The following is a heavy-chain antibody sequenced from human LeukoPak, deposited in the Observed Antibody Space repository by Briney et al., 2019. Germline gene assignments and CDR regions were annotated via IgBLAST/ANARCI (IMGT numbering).Heavy chain of an antibody. CDR1: GFTFSSYG. V-gene: IGHV3-33*01. CDR2: IWYDGSNK. J-gene: IGHJ4*02. D-gene: IGHD6-19*01. Sequence: PGGSLRLSCAASGFTFSSYGMHWVRQAPGKGLEWVAVIWYDGSNKYYADSVKGRFTISRDNSKNTLYLQMNSLRAEDTAVYYCARDKAVAGMILLDYWGQGTLVTVSS. CDR3: ARDKAVAGMILLDY.